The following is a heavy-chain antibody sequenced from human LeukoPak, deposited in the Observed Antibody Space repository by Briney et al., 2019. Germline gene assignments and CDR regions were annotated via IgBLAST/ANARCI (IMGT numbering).Heavy chain of an antibody. D-gene: IGHD6-25*01. V-gene: IGHV4-39*07. CDR2: IYYSGST. CDR3: ARDEGTATHNWFDP. Sequence: SETLSLTCTVSGGSISSSSYYWGWIRQPPGKGLVWIGSIYYSGSTYYNPSLKSRVTISVDTSKNQFSLKLSSVTAADTAVYYCARDEGTATHNWFDPWGQGTLVTVSS. J-gene: IGHJ5*02. CDR1: GGSISSSSYY.